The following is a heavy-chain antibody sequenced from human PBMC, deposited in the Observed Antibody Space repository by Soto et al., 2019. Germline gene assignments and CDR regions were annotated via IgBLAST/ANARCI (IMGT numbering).Heavy chain of an antibody. CDR2: IIPIFGIA. CDR1: GGTFSSYA. D-gene: IGHD6-19*01. CDR3: ARDLGIAVAGILDY. J-gene: IGHJ4*02. V-gene: IGHV1-69*10. Sequence: ASVKVSCKASGGTFSSYAISWVRQAPGQGLEWMGGIIPIFGIANYAQKFQGRVTITADKSTSTAYMELSSLRSEDTAVYYCARDLGIAVAGILDYWGQGTLVTVSS.